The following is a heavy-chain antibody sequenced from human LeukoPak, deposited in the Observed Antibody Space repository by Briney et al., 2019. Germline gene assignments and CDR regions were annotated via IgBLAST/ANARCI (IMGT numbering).Heavy chain of an antibody. V-gene: IGHV3-7*01. Sequence: GGSLRLSCVASGFVSSNYWMGWVRQAPGKGLEWVANIKEDGGETYYVDSVKGRFTISRDNAKNSLDLQMNSLRDEDTAVYYCARRKEVQTTFDYWGQGTLVTVSS. D-gene: IGHD4/OR15-4a*01. J-gene: IGHJ4*02. CDR2: IKEDGGET. CDR1: GFVSSNYW. CDR3: ARRKEVQTTFDY.